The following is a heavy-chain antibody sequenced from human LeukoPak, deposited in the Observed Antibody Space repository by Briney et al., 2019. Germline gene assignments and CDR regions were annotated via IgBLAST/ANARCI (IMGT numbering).Heavy chain of an antibody. CDR2: IYYSGST. Sequence: SETLSLTCTVSGGSISSYYWSWIRQPPGKGLEWIGDIYYSGSTNYNPSLKSRVTISVDTSKNQFSLKLSSVTAADTAVYYCARVVPAAMDKTPTRRRGYYGMDVWGQGTTVTVSS. CDR3: ARVVPAAMDKTPTRRRGYYGMDV. V-gene: IGHV4-59*01. J-gene: IGHJ6*02. D-gene: IGHD2-2*01. CDR1: GGSISSYY.